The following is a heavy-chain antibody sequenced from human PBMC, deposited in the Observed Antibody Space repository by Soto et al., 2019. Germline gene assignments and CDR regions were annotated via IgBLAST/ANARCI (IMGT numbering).Heavy chain of an antibody. Sequence: SGTTLVNPTQTLTLTCTFSGFSLSTSQVGVCWIRQPPVKALEWLAHVYWNDDKYYSVSLKRRLTISKDTSKSQVVLTMTNVDPLDTATYYCAHLNTLGYYFHXWGQGALVTVSX. CDR1: GFSLSTSQVG. CDR3: AHLNTLGYYFHX. CDR2: VYWNDDK. V-gene: IGHV2-5*01. D-gene: IGHD6-6*01. J-gene: IGHJ4*02.